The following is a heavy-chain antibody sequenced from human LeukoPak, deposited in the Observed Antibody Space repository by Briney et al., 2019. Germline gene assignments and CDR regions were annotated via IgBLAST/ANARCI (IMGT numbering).Heavy chain of an antibody. Sequence: AGGSLRLSCAASGFIISGDSMNWVRQAPGKGLEWVSAISGSGGSTYYADSVKGRFTISRDNSKNTLYLQMNSLRAEDTAVYYCAARNFDYWGQGTLVTVSS. V-gene: IGHV3-23*01. J-gene: IGHJ4*02. CDR1: GFIISGDS. CDR3: AARNFDY. CDR2: ISGSGGST.